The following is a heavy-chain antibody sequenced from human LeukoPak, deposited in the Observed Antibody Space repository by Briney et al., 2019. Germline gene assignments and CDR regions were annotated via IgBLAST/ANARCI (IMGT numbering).Heavy chain of an antibody. CDR3: ARQSDSSTSHFDY. D-gene: IGHD2-2*01. CDR1: GGSISSYY. J-gene: IGHJ4*02. Sequence: SETLSLTCTVSGGSISSYYWSWIRQPPGKGRDWIGYIYYSGSTNYNPSLKSRVTISVDTSKNQFSLKLSSVTAADTAVYYCARQSDSSTSHFDYWGQGTLVTVSS. V-gene: IGHV4-59*01. CDR2: IYYSGST.